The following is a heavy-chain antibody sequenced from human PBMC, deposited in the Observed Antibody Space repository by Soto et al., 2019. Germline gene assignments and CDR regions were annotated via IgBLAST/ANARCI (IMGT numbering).Heavy chain of an antibody. Sequence: GGSLRLSCAASGFTFSNAWMNWVRQAPGKGLEWVGRIKSKTDGGTTDYAAPVKGRFTISRGDSKNTLYLQMNSLKTEDTAVYYCTTVVGQQLYETGFDPWGQGTLVTVSS. CDR1: GFTFSNAW. CDR2: IKSKTDGGTT. V-gene: IGHV3-15*07. CDR3: TTVVGQQLYETGFDP. J-gene: IGHJ5*02. D-gene: IGHD6-13*01.